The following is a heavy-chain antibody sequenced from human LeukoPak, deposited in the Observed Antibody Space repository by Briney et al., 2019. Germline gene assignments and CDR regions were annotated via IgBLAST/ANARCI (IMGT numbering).Heavy chain of an antibody. Sequence: GGSLRLSCSASGFIFSSYNMNWVRQAPGQALEWVSSISGSSSFIYYADSVKGRFTISRDNAKNSLYLQMNSLRAEDTAVYYCARDCMEGPCDVWGQGTMVAVSS. CDR2: ISGSSSFI. J-gene: IGHJ3*01. CDR3: ARDCMEGPCDV. CDR1: GFIFSSYN. D-gene: IGHD2-8*01. V-gene: IGHV3-21*01.